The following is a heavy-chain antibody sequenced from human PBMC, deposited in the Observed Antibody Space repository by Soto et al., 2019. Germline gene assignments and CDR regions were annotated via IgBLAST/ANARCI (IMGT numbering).Heavy chain of an antibody. D-gene: IGHD4-17*01. V-gene: IGHV3-23*01. Sequence: VQLLESGGGLVQPGGSLRLSCAASGFTFSSYAMSWVRQAPGKGLEWVSAISGSGGSTYYADSVKGRFTISRDNSKNTLYLQMNSLRAEDTAVYYCAKRESIRYGETYYFDYWGQGTLVTVSS. J-gene: IGHJ4*02. CDR2: ISGSGGST. CDR1: GFTFSSYA. CDR3: AKRESIRYGETYYFDY.